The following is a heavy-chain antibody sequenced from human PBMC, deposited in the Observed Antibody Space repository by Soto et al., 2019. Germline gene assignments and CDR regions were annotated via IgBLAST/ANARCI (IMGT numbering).Heavy chain of an antibody. Sequence: ASVKVSCKPSGYTFTSRGLSWVRQAPGQGLEWMGWISTYNGKTEYAQKFQGRVTMTADTRTTTGYMELRSLRSDDTAVYYCARFRTEGANFREDAFDIWGQGTKVTVS. CDR2: ISTYNGKT. J-gene: IGHJ3*02. CDR3: ARFRTEGANFREDAFDI. CDR1: GYTFTSRG. D-gene: IGHD1-26*01. V-gene: IGHV1-18*01.